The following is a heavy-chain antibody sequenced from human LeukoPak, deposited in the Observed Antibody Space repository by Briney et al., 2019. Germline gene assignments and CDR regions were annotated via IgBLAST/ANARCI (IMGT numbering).Heavy chain of an antibody. J-gene: IGHJ4*02. V-gene: IGHV5-51*01. CDR2: IYPGDSDT. CDR3: ARQGIGTVAGSSDFDY. CDR1: GYGFTSYW. Sequence: GESLKISCKGSGYGFTSYWIGWVRQLPGKGLEWMGIIYPGDSDTRYSPSFQGQVTISADKSISTAYLQWSSLKASDTAMYYCARQGIGTVAGSSDFDYWGQGTLVTVSS. D-gene: IGHD6-19*01.